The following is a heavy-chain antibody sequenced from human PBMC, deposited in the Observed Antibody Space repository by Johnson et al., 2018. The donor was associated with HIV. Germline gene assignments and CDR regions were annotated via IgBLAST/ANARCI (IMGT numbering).Heavy chain of an antibody. Sequence: VQLVESGGGLVQPGGSLRLSCETSRFTFDDYAMHWVRQAPGKGLEWVSGINWTGGSTGYADSVKGRSPISRDNAKNSLYLQMNSLRAEDTALYYCARDGPRGSYGAFDIWGQGTMVTVSS. D-gene: IGHD1-26*01. CDR2: INWTGGST. J-gene: IGHJ3*02. CDR3: ARDGPRGSYGAFDI. CDR1: RFTFDDYA. V-gene: IGHV3-20*04.